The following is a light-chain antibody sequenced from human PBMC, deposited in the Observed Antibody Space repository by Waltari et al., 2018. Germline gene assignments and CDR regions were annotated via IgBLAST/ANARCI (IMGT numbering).Light chain of an antibody. Sequence: SYELTQPPSVSVSPGQTARITCSGDALPKPSVHWYQQKPGQAPVMLIYKDNERPSGIPERFSGSSSGTTVTLTISEVQAEDEADYYCQSADTTSVMFGGGTKVTVL. J-gene: IGLJ3*02. V-gene: IGLV3-25*03. CDR1: ALPKPS. CDR2: KDN. CDR3: QSADTTSVM.